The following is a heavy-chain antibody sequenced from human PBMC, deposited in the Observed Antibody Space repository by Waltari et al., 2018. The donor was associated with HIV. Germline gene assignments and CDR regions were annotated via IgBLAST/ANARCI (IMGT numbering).Heavy chain of an antibody. CDR3: ARGLSIAAAGAFDY. D-gene: IGHD6-13*01. CDR1: GYTFTSYD. J-gene: IGHJ4*02. V-gene: IGHV1-8*01. CDR2: MNPNSGKT. Sequence: QVQLVQSGAEVKKPGASVKVSCKASGYTFTSYDINWVRQATGQGLEWMGGMNPNSGKTGCAENVQGRGTMTRNTSISTAYMELSSLGSEDTAVYYCARGLSIAAAGAFDYWGQGTLVTVSS.